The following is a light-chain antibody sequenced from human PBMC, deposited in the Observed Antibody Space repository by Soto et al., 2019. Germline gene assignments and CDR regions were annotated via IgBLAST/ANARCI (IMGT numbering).Light chain of an antibody. Sequence: EIVLTQSPATLSSFPGDRVTLSCRASQYINTRLAWYQQKPGQPPRLLIYDASSRPPGIPDRFSGSGSGTDSTLTISRLEPEDFAVYYCQQSATFGPGTKVDI. CDR1: QYINTR. V-gene: IGKV3D-20*02. J-gene: IGKJ3*01. CDR3: QQSAT. CDR2: DAS.